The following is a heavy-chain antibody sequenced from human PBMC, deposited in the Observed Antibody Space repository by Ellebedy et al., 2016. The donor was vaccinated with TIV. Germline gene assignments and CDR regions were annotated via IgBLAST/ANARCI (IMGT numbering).Heavy chain of an antibody. CDR1: GFTFTSSA. D-gene: IGHD2-21*02. J-gene: IGHJ6*02. V-gene: IGHV1-58*01. CDR2: IVVGSGNT. CDR3: AAAYCGGDCYSTAYYYYGMDV. Sequence: SVKVSCKASGFTFTSSAVQWVRQARGQRLEWIGWIVVGSGNTNYAQKFQERVTITRDMSTSTAYMELSSLRSGDTAVYYCAAAYCGGDCYSTAYYYYGMDVWGQGTTVTVSS.